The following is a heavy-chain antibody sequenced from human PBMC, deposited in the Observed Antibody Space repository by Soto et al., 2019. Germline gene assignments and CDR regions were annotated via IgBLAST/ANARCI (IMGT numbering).Heavy chain of an antibody. CDR1: GFTFSSYS. J-gene: IGHJ4*02. D-gene: IGHD3-9*01. Sequence: GGSLRLSCAASGFTFSSYSMNWVRQAPGKGLEWVSYISSSSTIYYADSVKGRFTISRDNAKNSLYLQMNSLRDEDTAVYYFARDTSADYYDIVTGYVYWGQGTLVTVSS. CDR2: ISSSSTI. V-gene: IGHV3-48*02. CDR3: ARDTSADYYDIVTGYVY.